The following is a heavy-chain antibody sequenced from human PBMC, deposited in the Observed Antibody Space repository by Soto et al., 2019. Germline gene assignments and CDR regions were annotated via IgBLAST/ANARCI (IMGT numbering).Heavy chain of an antibody. V-gene: IGHV1-46*01. D-gene: IGHD2-15*01. CDR1: GYTFINYY. Sequence: AASVKVSCKSSGYTFINYYVHWVRQAPGQGLEWVGMINPSGGRTTYPQKFQGRVTMTRDTSTSTVYVELSSLRSDDTAVFYCAREKDSTSLVTHYYYAIDVWGQGTTVTVSS. J-gene: IGHJ6*02. CDR3: AREKDSTSLVTHYYYAIDV. CDR2: INPSGGRT.